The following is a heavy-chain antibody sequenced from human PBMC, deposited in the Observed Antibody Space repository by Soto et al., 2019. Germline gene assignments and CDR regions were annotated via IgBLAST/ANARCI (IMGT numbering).Heavy chain of an antibody. CDR3: ARPLYSSGWEVGPDAFDI. J-gene: IGHJ3*02. CDR1: GFTFSSYS. D-gene: IGHD3-22*01. V-gene: IGHV3-21*01. Sequence: EVQLVESGGGLVKPGGSLRLSCAASGFTFSSYSMNWVRQAPGKGLEWVSSISSSSSYIYYADSVKGRFTISRDNAKNSLYLQMNSLRAEDTAVYYCARPLYSSGWEVGPDAFDIWGQGTMVTVSS. CDR2: ISSSSSYI.